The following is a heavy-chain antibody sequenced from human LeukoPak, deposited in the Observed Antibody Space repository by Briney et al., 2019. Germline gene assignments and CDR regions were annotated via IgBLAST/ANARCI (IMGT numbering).Heavy chain of an antibody. J-gene: IGHJ4*02. V-gene: IGHV4-39*07. Sequence: PSETLSLTCTVSGGSISSSSYYWGWIRQPPGTGLEWIGSIYYSGSTYYNPSLKSRVTISVDTSKNQFSLKLSSVTAADTAVYYCARDLGYFDYWGQGTLVTVSS. CDR3: ARDLGYFDY. CDR1: GGSISSSSYY. CDR2: IYYSGST.